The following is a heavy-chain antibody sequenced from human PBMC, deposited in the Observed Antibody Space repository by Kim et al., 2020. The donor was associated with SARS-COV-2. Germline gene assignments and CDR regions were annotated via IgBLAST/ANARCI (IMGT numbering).Heavy chain of an antibody. J-gene: IGHJ4*02. V-gene: IGHV3-23*01. CDR2: ISGTDGLT. D-gene: IGHD3-10*01. Sequence: GGSLRLSCAASGFTFSSYAMTWVRQAPGKGLEWVSLISGTDGLTYYADSVKGRFTISRDNSKNTLHLLMNSLRAADTALYYCAKVTRSLESGEWRGDFDSWGQGTLVTVSS. CDR3: AKVTRSLESGEWRGDFDS. CDR1: GFTFSSYA.